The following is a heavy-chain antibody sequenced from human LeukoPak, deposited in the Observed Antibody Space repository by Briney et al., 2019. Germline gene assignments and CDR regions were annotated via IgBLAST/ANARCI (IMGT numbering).Heavy chain of an antibody. D-gene: IGHD3-16*01. Sequence: SETLSLTCTVSGGSIISYYWSWIRQPPGKGLEWIGYIYYSGSTNYNPSLKSRVTISVDTSKNQFSLKLSSVTAADTAVYYCARGHGAFDYWGQGTLVTVSS. J-gene: IGHJ4*02. V-gene: IGHV4-59*01. CDR1: GGSIISYY. CDR2: IYYSGST. CDR3: ARGHGAFDY.